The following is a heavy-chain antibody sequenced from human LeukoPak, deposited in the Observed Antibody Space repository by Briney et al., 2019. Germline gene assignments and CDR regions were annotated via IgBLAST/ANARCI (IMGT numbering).Heavy chain of an antibody. Sequence: ETLSLTCTVSGDSISTYYWSWIRPPPGKGLEWIGSIYYSGSTYYNPSLKSRVTISVDTSKNQFSLKLSSVTAADTAVYYCARHEDYYGSGSHMMHFDYWGQGTLVTVSS. J-gene: IGHJ4*02. D-gene: IGHD3-10*01. V-gene: IGHV4-39*01. CDR1: GDSISTYY. CDR2: IYYSGST. CDR3: ARHEDYYGSGSHMMHFDY.